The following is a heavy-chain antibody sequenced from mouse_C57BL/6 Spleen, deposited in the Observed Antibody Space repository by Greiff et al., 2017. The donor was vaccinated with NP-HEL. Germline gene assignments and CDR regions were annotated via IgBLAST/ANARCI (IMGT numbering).Heavy chain of an antibody. CDR2: IDPSDRYT. J-gene: IGHJ2*01. Sequence: QVQLQQSGAELVMPGASVKLSCKASGYTFTSYWMHWVKQRPGQGLEWIGEIDPSDRYTTYNQKFKGKSTLTVDKSSITAYMQLSSLTSEDSAVYYCARGYVSHFDYWGQGTTLTVSS. CDR3: ARGYVSHFDY. D-gene: IGHD2-14*01. CDR1: GYTFTSYW. V-gene: IGHV1-69*01.